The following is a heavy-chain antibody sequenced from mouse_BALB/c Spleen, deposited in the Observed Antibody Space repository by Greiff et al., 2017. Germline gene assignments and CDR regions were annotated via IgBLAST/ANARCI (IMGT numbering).Heavy chain of an antibody. D-gene: IGHD1-1*01. CDR3: ASAGTVVATDY. CDR1: GFNIKDTY. CDR2: IDPANGNT. Sequence: VQLKESGAELVKPGASVKLSCTASGFNIKDTYMHWVKQRPEQGLEWIGRIDPANGNTKYDPKFQGKATITADTSSNTAYLQLSSLTSEDTAVYYCASAGTVVATDYWGQGTTLTVSS. V-gene: IGHV14-3*02. J-gene: IGHJ2*01.